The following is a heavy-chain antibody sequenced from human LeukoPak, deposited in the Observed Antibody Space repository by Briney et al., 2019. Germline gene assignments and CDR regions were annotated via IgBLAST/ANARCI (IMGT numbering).Heavy chain of an antibody. D-gene: IGHD3-16*01. CDR2: IYYSGST. Sequence: KPSETLSLTCTVSGGSISSSSYYWGWIRQPPGKGLEWIGSIYYSGSTCYNPSLKSRVTISVDTSKNQFSLKLSSVTAADTAVYYCASTARSYDYVWGSYDYWGQGTLVTVSS. J-gene: IGHJ4*02. CDR1: GGSISSSSYY. V-gene: IGHV4-39*01. CDR3: ASTARSYDYVWGSYDY.